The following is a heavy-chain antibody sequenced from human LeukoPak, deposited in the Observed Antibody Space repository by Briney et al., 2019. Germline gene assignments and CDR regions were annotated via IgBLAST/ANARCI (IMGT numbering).Heavy chain of an antibody. CDR3: ARGFLEILRYCSSTSCYTHGSYFDY. J-gene: IGHJ4*02. D-gene: IGHD2-2*02. V-gene: IGHV1-69*01. CDR2: IIPLFGTA. Sequence: GSSVKVYCKASGGTFSSYAISWVRQAPGQGHEWMGGIIPLFGTANYAQKFQGRVTITADESTSTAYMELSSLRSEDTAVYYCARGFLEILRYCSSTSCYTHGSYFDYWGQGTLVTVSS. CDR1: GGTFSSYA.